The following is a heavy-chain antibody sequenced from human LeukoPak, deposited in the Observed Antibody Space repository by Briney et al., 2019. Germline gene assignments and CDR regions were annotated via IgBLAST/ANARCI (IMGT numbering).Heavy chain of an antibody. CDR1: GFTFSDFH. CDR2: ISSSSSTI. V-gene: IGHV3-11*04. J-gene: IGHJ4*02. D-gene: IGHD3-22*01. Sequence: PGGSLRLSCVVSGFTFSDFHMNWVRQAPGKGLEWVSYISSSSSTIYYADSVKGRFTISRDNAKNSLYLQMNSLRAEDTAVYYCARGAYYYEDWGQGTLVTISS. CDR3: ARGAYYYED.